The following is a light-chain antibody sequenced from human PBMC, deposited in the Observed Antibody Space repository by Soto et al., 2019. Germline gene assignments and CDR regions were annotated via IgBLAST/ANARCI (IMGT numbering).Light chain of an antibody. J-gene: IGKJ4*01. CDR1: QTVINTY. CDR3: QQYGTLPPT. Sequence: EIVLTQSPGTLSLSPGERATLSCRASQTVINTYLAWYQQKSGQAPKFLIYGASNRATGIPDRFSGSGSGTDFTLTISRLEPEDFAVYYCQQYGTLPPTFGGGTQVEI. CDR2: GAS. V-gene: IGKV3-20*01.